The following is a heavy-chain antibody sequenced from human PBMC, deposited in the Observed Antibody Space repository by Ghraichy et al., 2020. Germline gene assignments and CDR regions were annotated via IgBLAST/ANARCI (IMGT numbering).Heavy chain of an antibody. J-gene: IGHJ3*02. CDR1: GFTFDDYA. CDR2: ISWNSGSI. CDR3: AKGIQGSMEWLLGNDAFDI. Sequence: GGSLRLSCAASGFTFDDYAMHWVRQAPGKGLEWVSGISWNSGSIGYADSVEGRFTISRDNAKNSLYLQMNSLRAEDTALYYCAKGIQGSMEWLLGNDAFDIWGQGTMVTVSS. D-gene: IGHD3-3*01. V-gene: IGHV3-9*01.